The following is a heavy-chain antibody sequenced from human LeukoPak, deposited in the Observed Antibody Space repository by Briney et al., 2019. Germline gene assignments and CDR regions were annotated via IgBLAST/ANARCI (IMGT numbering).Heavy chain of an antibody. J-gene: IGHJ3*02. CDR3: AKDSTYCSGGSCYLPDTFDI. CDR2: PSGSGGST. CDR1: GFTFSRYG. Sequence: PGGSLRLSCAASGFTFSRYGMSWVRQAPGKGLEWVSVPSGSGGSTYYADSVKGRFTISRDNSTNTLYLQINSLRAEDTAVYYCAKDSTYCSGGSCYLPDTFDIWGLGTMVTVSS. D-gene: IGHD2-15*01. V-gene: IGHV3-23*01.